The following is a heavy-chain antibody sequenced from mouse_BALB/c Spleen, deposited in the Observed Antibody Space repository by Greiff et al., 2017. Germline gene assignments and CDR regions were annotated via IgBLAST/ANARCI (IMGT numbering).Heavy chain of an antibody. CDR2: ISSGSSTI. J-gene: IGHJ2*01. D-gene: IGHD2-1*01. V-gene: IGHV5-17*02. Sequence: DVMLVESGGGLVQPGGSRKLSCAASGFTFSSFGMHWVRQAPEKGLEWVAYISSGSSTIYYADTVKGRFTISRDNPKNTLFLQMTSLRSEDTAMYYCARNYGGFDYWGQGTTLTVSS. CDR3: ARNYGGFDY. CDR1: GFTFSSFG.